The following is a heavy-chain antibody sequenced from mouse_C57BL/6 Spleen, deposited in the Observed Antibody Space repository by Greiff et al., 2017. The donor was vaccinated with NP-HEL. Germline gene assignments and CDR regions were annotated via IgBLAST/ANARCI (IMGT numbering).Heavy chain of an antibody. CDR1: GFNIKDYY. V-gene: IGHV14-1*01. J-gene: IGHJ1*03. D-gene: IGHD1-1*01. Sequence: EVQLQQSGAELVRPGASVKLSCTASGFNIKDYYMHWVKQRPEQGLEWIGRIDPEDGDTEYAPKFQGKATMTADTSSNTAYLQLSSLTSEDTAVYYCTTSRSSPWYFDVWGTGTTVTVPS. CDR3: TTSRSSPWYFDV. CDR2: IDPEDGDT.